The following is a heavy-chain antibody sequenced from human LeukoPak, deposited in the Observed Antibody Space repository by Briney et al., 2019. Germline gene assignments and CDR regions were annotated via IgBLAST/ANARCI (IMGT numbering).Heavy chain of an antibody. CDR3: ARSYKESYSSGWYENYYYYGMDV. Sequence: ASVKVSCKASGYTFTGYYMHWVRQAPGQGLEWMGWIKPNSGGTNYAQKFQGRVTMTRDTSISTAYMELSRLRSDDTAVYYCARSYKESYSSGWYENYYYYGMDVWGQGTTVTVSS. CDR1: GYTFTGYY. J-gene: IGHJ6*02. CDR2: IKPNSGGT. D-gene: IGHD6-19*01. V-gene: IGHV1-2*02.